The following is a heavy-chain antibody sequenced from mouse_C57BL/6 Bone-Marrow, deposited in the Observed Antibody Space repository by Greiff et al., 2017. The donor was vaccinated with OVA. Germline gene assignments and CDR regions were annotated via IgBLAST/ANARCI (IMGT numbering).Heavy chain of an antibody. CDR3: ARPPMVTTTGYYFDY. CDR2: IYPGSGST. Sequence: QVQLQQPGAELVKPGASVKMSCKASGYTFTSYWITWVKQRPGQGLEWIGDIYPGSGSTNYNEKFKSKATLTVDTSSSTAYMQLSSLTSEDSAVYYCARPPMVTTTGYYFDYWGQGTTLTVSS. D-gene: IGHD2-9*01. V-gene: IGHV1-55*01. J-gene: IGHJ2*01. CDR1: GYTFTSYW.